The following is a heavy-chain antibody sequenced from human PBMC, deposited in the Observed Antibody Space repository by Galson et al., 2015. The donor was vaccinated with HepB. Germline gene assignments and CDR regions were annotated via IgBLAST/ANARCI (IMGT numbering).Heavy chain of an antibody. CDR1: GYTFTNYW. CDR3: ARISPGDKPLVNKMAYFYYAMDV. J-gene: IGHJ6*02. Sequence: QSGAEVKKPGESLKISCKTSGYTFTNYWIAWVRQMPGKGLEWMGIIYPGDSDTKYSPSFQGQVSISADKSITTAYLQWGTLKASDTAMYYCARISPGDKPLVNKMAYFYYAMDVWGQGTTVTVAS. V-gene: IGHV5-51*01. D-gene: IGHD5-18*01. CDR2: IYPGDSDT.